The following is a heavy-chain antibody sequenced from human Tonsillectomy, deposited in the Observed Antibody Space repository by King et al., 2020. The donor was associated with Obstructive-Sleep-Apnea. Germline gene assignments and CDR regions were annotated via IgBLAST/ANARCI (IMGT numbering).Heavy chain of an antibody. CDR3: ARVAWGGEDTAMDDPNYFDY. V-gene: IGHV3-30*04. D-gene: IGHD5-18*01. CDR1: GFTFISYA. Sequence: VQLVESGGGVVQPGRSLRLSCAASGFTFISYAMHWVRQAPGKGLEWVAVISYDGSNKYYADSLKGRFTISRENSKNTLYLQMNSRRAEDTAVYYCARVAWGGEDTAMDDPNYFDYWGQGTLVTVSS. J-gene: IGHJ4*02. CDR2: ISYDGSNK.